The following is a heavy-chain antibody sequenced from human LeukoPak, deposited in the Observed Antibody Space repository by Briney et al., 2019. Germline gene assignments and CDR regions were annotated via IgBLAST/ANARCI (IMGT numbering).Heavy chain of an antibody. CDR2: INPSGGIT. CDR3: ARDPAVAGFRFDY. Sequence: GASVKVSCKASGYTFTSYYMHWVRQAPGQGLEWMGVINPSGGITSYAQKFQGRVTMTRDTSTSTVYMELSSLRSEDTAVYYCARDPAVAGFRFDYWGQGTLVTVSS. CDR1: GYTFTSYY. D-gene: IGHD6-19*01. J-gene: IGHJ4*02. V-gene: IGHV1-46*01.